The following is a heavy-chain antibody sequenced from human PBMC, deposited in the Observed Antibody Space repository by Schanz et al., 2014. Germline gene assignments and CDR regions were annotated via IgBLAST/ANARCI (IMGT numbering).Heavy chain of an antibody. J-gene: IGHJ3*02. CDR3: ARDRWDWNNAFDI. Sequence: VQLVESGGGLVKPGGSLRLSCGASGFTFSNAWMTWVRQAPGKGLEWVSVIYSGGSTYYADSVKGRFTISRDNSKNTLYLQMNSLRAEDTAVYYCARDRWDWNNAFDIWGQGTMVTVSS. V-gene: IGHV3-66*01. D-gene: IGHD1-1*01. CDR1: GFTFSNAW. CDR2: IYSGGST.